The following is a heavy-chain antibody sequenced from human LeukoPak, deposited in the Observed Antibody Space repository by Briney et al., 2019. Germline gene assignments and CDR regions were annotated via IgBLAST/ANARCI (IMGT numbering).Heavy chain of an antibody. J-gene: IGHJ3*02. Sequence: GGSLRLFCGVSGFTFNNYWMQWVRQAPGMGLVWVSRLNSDGSGTTHAGSVKGRVTISRNNAKNTLYLVRNRLRAEDAAVYDCARGKDGVGAFDIWGQGTTVTVSA. CDR1: GFTFNNYW. D-gene: IGHD4-17*01. V-gene: IGHV3-74*01. CDR3: ARGKDGVGAFDI. CDR2: LNSDGSGT.